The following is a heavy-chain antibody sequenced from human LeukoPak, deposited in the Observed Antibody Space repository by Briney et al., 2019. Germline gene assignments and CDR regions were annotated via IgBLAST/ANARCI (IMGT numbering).Heavy chain of an antibody. J-gene: IGHJ4*02. CDR3: ARGSLAVAGTGVDY. CDR2: ISSSSSFK. Sequence: PGGSLRLSCAASGFTFSSYSMNWVRQAPGKGLEWVSSISSSSSFKYHADSVKGRFTFSIDSAKNSLYLQMNRLRAEDTAVYYCARGSLAVAGTGVDYWGQGTLVTVSS. CDR1: GFTFSSYS. D-gene: IGHD6-19*01. V-gene: IGHV3-21*01.